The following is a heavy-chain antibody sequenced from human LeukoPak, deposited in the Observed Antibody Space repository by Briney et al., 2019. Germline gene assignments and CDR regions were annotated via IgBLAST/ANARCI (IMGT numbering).Heavy chain of an antibody. CDR3: ARESGDYYDSSGYYGN. V-gene: IGHV4-59*01. CDR1: GGSISSYY. D-gene: IGHD3-22*01. CDR2: IYYSGST. J-gene: IGHJ4*02. Sequence: KPSETLSLTCTVSGGSISSYYWSWIRQPPGKGLEWIGYIYYSGSTNYNPSLKSRVTISVDTSKNQFSLKLSSVTVADTAVYYCARESGDYYDSSGYYGNWGQGTLVTVSS.